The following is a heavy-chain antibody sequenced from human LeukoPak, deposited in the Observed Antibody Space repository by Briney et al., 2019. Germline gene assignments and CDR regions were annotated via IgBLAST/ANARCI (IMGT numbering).Heavy chain of an antibody. CDR3: ARVGEDYYYYMDV. V-gene: IGHV3-21*01. Sequence: PGGSLRLSFAASGFTFSSYTMNWVRQAPGKGLEWVSSLSSSSSYIYYADSVKGRFTISRDYAKNSLYLQMNSLRAEDTAVYYCARVGEDYYYYMDVWGKGTTVTISS. CDR1: GFTFSSYT. CDR2: LSSSSSYI. J-gene: IGHJ6*03.